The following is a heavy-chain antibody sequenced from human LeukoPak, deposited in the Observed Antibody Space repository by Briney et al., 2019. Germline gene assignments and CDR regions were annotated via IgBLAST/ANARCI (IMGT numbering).Heavy chain of an antibody. V-gene: IGHV4-59*01. D-gene: IGHD2-15*01. CDR1: GGSISSYY. CDR3: ARGISGWFNPNYYYYYYMDV. CDR2: IYYSGST. J-gene: IGHJ6*03. Sequence: SETLSLTCTVSGGSISSYYWTWIRQPPGKGLEWIGYIYYSGSTNYNPSLKSRVTISVDTSKNQFSLKLSSVTAADTAVYYCARGISGWFNPNYYYYYYMDVWGKGTTVTISS.